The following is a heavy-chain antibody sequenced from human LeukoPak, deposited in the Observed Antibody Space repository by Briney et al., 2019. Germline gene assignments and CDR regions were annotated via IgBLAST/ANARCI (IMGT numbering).Heavy chain of an antibody. V-gene: IGHV3-11*01. CDR3: VRDLGSDSSGYYHY. CDR2: ISSTGSTI. CDR1: GFTFSDFS. D-gene: IGHD3-22*01. Sequence: GSLRLSCAASGFTFSDFSMSWIRHAPGKELEWLAYISSTGSTIYYAHSVRGRFTISRDKAKRSVYLQMDSLSAEDTAVYYCVRDLGSDSSGYYHYWGQGTLVIVPS. J-gene: IGHJ4*02.